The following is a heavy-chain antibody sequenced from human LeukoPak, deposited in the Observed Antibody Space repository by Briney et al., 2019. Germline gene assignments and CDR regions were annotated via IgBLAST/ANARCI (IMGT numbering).Heavy chain of an antibody. CDR3: AKDRSSLYYAYYFDY. V-gene: IGHV3-23*01. Sequence: GGSLRLSRAASGFTLSRYAMSWVRHAPGKGLEWVSDIRGRGGRTYYADSVKGRFTSSRDNSKTSLYLQMNSLRAEDTAVYDCAKDRSSLYYAYYFDYWGQGTLVTVSS. J-gene: IGHJ4*02. D-gene: IGHD6-13*01. CDR1: GFTLSRYA. CDR2: IRGRGGRT.